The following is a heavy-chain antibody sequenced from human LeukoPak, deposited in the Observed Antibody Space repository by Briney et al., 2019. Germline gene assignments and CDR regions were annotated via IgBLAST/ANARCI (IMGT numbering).Heavy chain of an antibody. CDR1: GGSISSYY. CDR2: IYYSGST. Sequence: SETLSLTCTASGGSISSYYWSWIRQPPGEGLEWIGYIYYSGSTYYNPSLKSRVSISVDTSKNQFSLKLSSVTAADTAVYYCARVPRSYYDSSGYIDYWGQGTLVTVSS. V-gene: IGHV4-30-4*01. J-gene: IGHJ4*02. D-gene: IGHD3-22*01. CDR3: ARVPRSYYDSSGYIDY.